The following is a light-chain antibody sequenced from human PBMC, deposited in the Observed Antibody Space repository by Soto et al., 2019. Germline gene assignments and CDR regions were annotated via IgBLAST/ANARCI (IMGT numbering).Light chain of an antibody. CDR3: QQRSNWPS. J-gene: IGKJ5*01. CDR2: DAS. V-gene: IGKV3-11*01. CDR1: QSVSSY. Sequence: EIVLTQSPATLSLSPGERATLSCRASQSVSSYLAWYQQKPGQAPRLLIYDASNRATGIRARLRGSGSGTDFPLNISSLEPEDFAVYYCQQRSNWPSFGQGTRLEIK.